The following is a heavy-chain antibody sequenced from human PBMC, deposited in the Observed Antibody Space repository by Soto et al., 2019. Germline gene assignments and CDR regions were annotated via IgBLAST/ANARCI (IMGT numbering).Heavy chain of an antibody. D-gene: IGHD3-16*01. CDR1: GGSFSGYY. CDR2: INNSGST. V-gene: IGHV4-34*01. Sequence: PSETLSLTCAVYGGSFSGYYWSWIRQPPGKGLEWIGEINNSGSTNYTPSLKRRVTISVDTSKTQFSLKLSSVTAADTAVYYCSRTSYYDYVCASYSRCFDPWGQGTLVTVSS. CDR3: SRTSYYDYVCASYSRCFDP. J-gene: IGHJ5*02.